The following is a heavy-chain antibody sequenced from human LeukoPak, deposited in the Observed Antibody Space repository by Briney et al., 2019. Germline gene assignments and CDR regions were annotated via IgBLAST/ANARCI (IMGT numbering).Heavy chain of an antibody. CDR1: GGTFSSYA. Sequence: GASVKVSCKASGGTFSSYAISWVRQAPGQGLEWMGGIIPIFGTANYAQKFQGRVTITADKSTSTAYMELSSLRSEDTAVYYCARSRWELLVRYYYYMDVWGKGTTVTVSS. CDR3: ARSRWELLVRYYYYMDV. V-gene: IGHV1-69*06. D-gene: IGHD1-26*01. CDR2: IIPIFGTA. J-gene: IGHJ6*03.